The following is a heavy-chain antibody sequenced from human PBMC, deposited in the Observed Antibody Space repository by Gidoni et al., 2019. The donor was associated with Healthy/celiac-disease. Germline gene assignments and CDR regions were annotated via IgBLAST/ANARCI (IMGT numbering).Heavy chain of an antibody. Sequence: QLQLQESGPGLVKPSETLSLTCTVSGGSISSSSYYWGWIRQPPGKGLEWIGSIYYSGSTYYNPSLKSRVTISVDTSKNQFSLKLSSVTAADTAVYYCARRTPGPTLAAAGPPGAFDIWGQGTMVTVSS. D-gene: IGHD6-13*01. CDR1: GGSISSSSYY. V-gene: IGHV4-39*01. CDR2: IYYSGST. J-gene: IGHJ3*02. CDR3: ARRTPGPTLAAAGPPGAFDI.